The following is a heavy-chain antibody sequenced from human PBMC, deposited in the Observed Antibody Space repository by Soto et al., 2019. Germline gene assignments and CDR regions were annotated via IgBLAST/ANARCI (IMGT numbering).Heavy chain of an antibody. CDR2: IYFSGIT. Sequence: SETLSLTCTDSGGSVNSGTYYWTWIRQPPGKGLEWIGNIYFSGITNYNSSLKSRVTISLDTSKNQFSLRLTSVTTADTAVYYCARENFGTASFDYWGQGTLVAVSS. V-gene: IGHV4-61*01. CDR3: ARENFGTASFDY. CDR1: GGSVNSGTYY. J-gene: IGHJ4*02. D-gene: IGHD1-7*01.